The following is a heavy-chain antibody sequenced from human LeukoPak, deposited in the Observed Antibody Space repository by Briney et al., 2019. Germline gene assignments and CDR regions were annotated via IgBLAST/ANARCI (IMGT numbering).Heavy chain of an antibody. Sequence: GGSLRLSCAASGFTFSSYAMSWVRQAPGKGLEWVSAISGSGGSTYYADSVKGRFTISRDNSKNTLYLQMNSLRAEDTAVYYCARSEMVSGIAAGRAWWFDPWGQGTLVTVSS. J-gene: IGHJ5*02. CDR2: ISGSGGST. CDR1: GFTFSSYA. D-gene: IGHD6-13*01. V-gene: IGHV3-23*01. CDR3: ARSEMVSGIAAGRAWWFDP.